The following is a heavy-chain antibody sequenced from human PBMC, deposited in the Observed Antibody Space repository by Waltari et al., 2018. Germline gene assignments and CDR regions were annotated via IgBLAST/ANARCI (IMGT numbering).Heavy chain of an antibody. Sequence: QVQLVESGGGLVKPGGSLGLAWAGSGFIFRDYYMNWIRQAPGKGLEWVSYISGSSSYTRNADSVKGRFTISRDNAKNSLYLQMSSLRAEDTAVYYCARDRGGGLFDYWGQGSLVTVSS. J-gene: IGHJ4*02. CDR2: ISGSSSYT. CDR1: GFIFRDYY. V-gene: IGHV3-11*06. CDR3: ARDRGGGLFDY. D-gene: IGHD2-15*01.